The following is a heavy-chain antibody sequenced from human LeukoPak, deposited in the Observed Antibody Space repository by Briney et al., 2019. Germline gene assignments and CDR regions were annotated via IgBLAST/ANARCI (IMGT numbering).Heavy chain of an antibody. V-gene: IGHV3-64*01. J-gene: IGHJ4*02. CDR2: ISSNGGST. CDR3: ARGPFTSRAAYLDY. CDR1: GFTFSSYA. Sequence: GGSLRLSCTASGFTFSSYAMHWVRQAPGKGLEYVSAISSNGGSTYYANSVKGRFTISRDNSKNTLYLQMGSLRAEDMAVYYCARGPFTSRAAYLDYWGQGTLVTVSS. D-gene: IGHD3-16*01.